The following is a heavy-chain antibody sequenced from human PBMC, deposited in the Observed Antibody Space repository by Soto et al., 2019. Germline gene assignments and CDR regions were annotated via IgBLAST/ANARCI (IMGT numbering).Heavy chain of an antibody. J-gene: IGHJ1*01. Sequence: TSETLSLTCTVSGGSISSGGYYWSWIRQHPGKGLDWIGYIYYSGSTYYNPSLMSRVTISVDTSKNQFSLKLSSVTAADTAVYYCARGRLDYDSSGYYYVGYFQHWGQGTLVTVSS. V-gene: IGHV4-31*03. CDR3: ARGRLDYDSSGYYYVGYFQH. D-gene: IGHD3-22*01. CDR1: GGSISSGGYY. CDR2: IYYSGST.